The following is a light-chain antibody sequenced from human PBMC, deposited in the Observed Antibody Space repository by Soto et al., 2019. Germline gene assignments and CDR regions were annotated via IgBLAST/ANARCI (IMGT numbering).Light chain of an antibody. Sequence: EIVLTQSPGTLSLSPGERATLSCRASQSVSSSYLAWYQQKPGQAPRLLIYGASSRATGIPDRFSGSGSCTDFTLIISRLEPEDVAVYYCQQYGSSPRVTFGGGTKVEIK. CDR3: QQYGSSPRVT. CDR2: GAS. J-gene: IGKJ4*01. V-gene: IGKV3-20*01. CDR1: QSVSSSY.